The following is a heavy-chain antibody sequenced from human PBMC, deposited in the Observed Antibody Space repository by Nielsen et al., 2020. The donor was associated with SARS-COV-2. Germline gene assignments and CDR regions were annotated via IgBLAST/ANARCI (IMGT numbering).Heavy chain of an antibody. D-gene: IGHD3-3*01. CDR1: GGSFSGYY. J-gene: IGHJ5*02. Sequence: SETLSLTCAVYGGSFSGYYWSWIRQPPGKGLEWIGEINHSGSTNYNPSLKSRVTISVDTSKNQFSLKLSSVTAADTAVYYCARGRRGGFLEWSRNWFDPWGQGTLVTVSS. CDR3: ARGRRGGFLEWSRNWFDP. CDR2: INHSGST. V-gene: IGHV4-34*01.